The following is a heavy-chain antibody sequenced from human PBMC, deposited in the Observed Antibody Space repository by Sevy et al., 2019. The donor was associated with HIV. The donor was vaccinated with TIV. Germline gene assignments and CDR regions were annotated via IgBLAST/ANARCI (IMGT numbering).Heavy chain of an antibody. CDR1: GFTFDDYT. CDR2: IRSKAYGGTT. Sequence: GGSLRLSCTASGFTFDDYTMSRFRQAPGKGLEWVGFIRSKAYGGTTEYAASVKGRFTISRDDSKSIAFLQMNSLKTEDTAVYYCTRDLGYYDSSRMYDYWGQGTLVTVSS. V-gene: IGHV3-49*03. CDR3: TRDLGYYDSSRMYDY. D-gene: IGHD3-22*01. J-gene: IGHJ4*02.